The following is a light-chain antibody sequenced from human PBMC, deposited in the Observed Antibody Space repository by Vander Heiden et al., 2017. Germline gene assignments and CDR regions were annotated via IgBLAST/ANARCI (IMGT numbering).Light chain of an antibody. CDR2: YAS. V-gene: IGKV3-11*02. J-gene: IGKJ4*01. CDR1: QSVSSY. CDR3: QQRSNWPAA. Sequence: DIVLTQSPATLSLSPGERATLPCRARQSVSSYLAWYQQKPGQAPRLLIYYASNRATGVPARFSGSGSERDFTLTISSLEPEDVAIYYCQQRSNWPAAFGGGTMVEIK.